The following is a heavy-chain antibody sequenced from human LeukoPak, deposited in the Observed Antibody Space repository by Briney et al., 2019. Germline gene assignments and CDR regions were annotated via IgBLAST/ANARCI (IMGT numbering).Heavy chain of an antibody. CDR3: AKDKAAAGTGYYYYGMDV. Sequence: PGRSLRLSCGASGFTFDDYAMHWVRQAPGKGLEWVSGISWNSGSIGYADSVKGRFTISRDNAKNSLYLQMNSLRAEDTALYYCAKDKAAAGTGYYYYGMDVWGQGTTVTVSS. V-gene: IGHV3-9*01. CDR2: ISWNSGSI. CDR1: GFTFDDYA. D-gene: IGHD6-13*01. J-gene: IGHJ6*02.